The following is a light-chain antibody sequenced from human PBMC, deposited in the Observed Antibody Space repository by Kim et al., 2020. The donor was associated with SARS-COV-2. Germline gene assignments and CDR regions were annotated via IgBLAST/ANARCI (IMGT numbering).Light chain of an antibody. CDR2: SAS. CDR1: QDIRNS. CDR3: QQYYRTPYT. Sequence: CACVGDSVTITCRASQDIRNSLAWYQQKPGKGPNLLVYSASTLESGVPSRFSGSGSGTDYTLTISSLLPEDFATYYCQQYYRTPYTFGQGTKLEI. J-gene: IGKJ2*01. V-gene: IGKV1-NL1*01.